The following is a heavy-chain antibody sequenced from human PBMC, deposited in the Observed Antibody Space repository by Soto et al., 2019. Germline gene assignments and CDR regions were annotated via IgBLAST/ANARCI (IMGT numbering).Heavy chain of an antibody. D-gene: IGHD4-17*01. V-gene: IGHV3-7*01. J-gene: IGHJ6*02. CDR3: ARVVKTTSDAYYYYYGMDV. CDR1: GFTFSSYW. Sequence: LRLSCAASGFTFSSYWMSWVRQAPGKGLEWVANIKQDGSEKYYVDSVKGRFTISRDNAKNSLYLQMNSLRAEDTAVYYCARVVKTTSDAYYYYYGMDVWGQGTTVTVSS. CDR2: IKQDGSEK.